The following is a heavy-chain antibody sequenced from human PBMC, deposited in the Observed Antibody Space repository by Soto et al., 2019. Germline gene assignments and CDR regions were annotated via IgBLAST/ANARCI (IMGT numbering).Heavy chain of an antibody. V-gene: IGHV4-30-4*01. D-gene: IGHD3-9*01. CDR3: ARVPATNYDILTGLIDY. J-gene: IGHJ4*02. Sequence: SETLSLTCTVSGGSISSGDYYWSWIRQPPGKGLEWIGYIYYSGSTYYNPSLKSRVTISVDTSKNQFSLKQSTVTAADTAVYYCARVPATNYDILTGLIDYWGQGTLVTVSS. CDR1: GGSISSGDYY. CDR2: IYYSGST.